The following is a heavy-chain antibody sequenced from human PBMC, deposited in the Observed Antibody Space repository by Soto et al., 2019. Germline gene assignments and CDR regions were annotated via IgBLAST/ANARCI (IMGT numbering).Heavy chain of an antibody. V-gene: IGHV3-15*01. CDR2: IKSKTDGGTT. Sequence: EVPLVQSGGGLVKPGGSLRLSCAASGFTFSNAWMNWVRQAPGKGLEWVGRIKSKTDGGTTDYAAPVKGRFTISRDDSKNTLYLQMNSLKTEDTAVYYCTTWYYDILTGNYFDYWGQGTLVTVSS. D-gene: IGHD3-9*01. CDR3: TTWYYDILTGNYFDY. J-gene: IGHJ4*02. CDR1: GFTFSNAW.